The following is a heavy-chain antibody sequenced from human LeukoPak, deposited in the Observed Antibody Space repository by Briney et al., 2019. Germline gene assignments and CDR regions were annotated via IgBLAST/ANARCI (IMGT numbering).Heavy chain of an antibody. CDR3: ARGESGWYSYYFDY. CDR1: GGTFSSYA. Sequence: SVKVSCKASGGTFSSYAISWVRQAPGQGLEWMGRIIPIPGIANYAQKFQGRVTITADKSTSTAYMELRSLRSDDTAVYYCARGESGWYSYYFDYWGQGTLVTVSS. CDR2: IIPIPGIA. V-gene: IGHV1-69*04. J-gene: IGHJ4*02. D-gene: IGHD6-19*01.